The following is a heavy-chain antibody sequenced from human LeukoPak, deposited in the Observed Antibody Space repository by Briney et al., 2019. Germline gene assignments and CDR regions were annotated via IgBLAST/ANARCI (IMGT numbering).Heavy chain of an antibody. CDR3: SRCAVDY. CDR2: IWYDGSNK. V-gene: IGHV3-33*01. CDR1: GSTLSRYH. J-gene: IGHJ4*02. Sequence: GGSLRLPCAASGSTLSRYHTHWVRQAPGKGLEWVAVIWYDGSNKYYADSVKGRFTISRDNAKNTLYLQMNSLRAEDKAGYCCSRCAVDYWGQGTLVTVSS.